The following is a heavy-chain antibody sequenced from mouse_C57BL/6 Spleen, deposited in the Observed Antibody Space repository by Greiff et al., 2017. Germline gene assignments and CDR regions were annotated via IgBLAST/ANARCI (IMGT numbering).Heavy chain of an antibody. CDR3: ARCDFYYDYDGGAWFAY. CDR1: GYTFTSYW. J-gene: IGHJ3*01. CDR2: INPSSGYT. Sequence: VQLQQSGAELAKPGASVKLSCKASGYTFTSYWMHWVKQRPGQGLEWIGYINPSSGYTKYNQKFKDKATLTADKSSSTAYMQLRSLTYEDSAVYYCARCDFYYDYDGGAWFAYGGQGTLVTVSA. V-gene: IGHV1-7*01. D-gene: IGHD2-4*01.